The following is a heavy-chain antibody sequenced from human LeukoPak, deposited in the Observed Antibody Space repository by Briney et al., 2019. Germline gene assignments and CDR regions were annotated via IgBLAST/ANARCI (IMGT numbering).Heavy chain of an antibody. CDR3: ARKSVETAGRKPYDY. CDR2: IKHSVIT. CDR1: GGSFSGYY. V-gene: IGHV4-34*01. Sequence: SETLSLTCAVYGGSFSGYYWSWVRQSPGKGLEWIGEIKHSVITNYHQCSKSRVSISVDTSTSEFSLKLISVTAADTAVYYCARKSVETAGRKPYDYWGEGSLVTVSS. D-gene: IGHD6-13*01. J-gene: IGHJ4*02.